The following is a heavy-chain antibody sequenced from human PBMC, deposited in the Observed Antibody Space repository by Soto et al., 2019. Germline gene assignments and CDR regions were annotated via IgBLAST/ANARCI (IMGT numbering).Heavy chain of an antibody. J-gene: IGHJ4*02. CDR1: GFTFSSYA. CDR3: ARDRYSYGNYFDY. CDR2: ISYDGSNK. V-gene: IGHV3-30-3*01. D-gene: IGHD5-18*01. Sequence: GGSLRLSCAASGFTFSSYAMHWVRQAPGKGLEWVAVISYDGSNKYYADSVKGRFTISRDNSKKTLYLQMNSLRAEDTAVYYCARDRYSYGNYFDYWGQGTLVTVSS.